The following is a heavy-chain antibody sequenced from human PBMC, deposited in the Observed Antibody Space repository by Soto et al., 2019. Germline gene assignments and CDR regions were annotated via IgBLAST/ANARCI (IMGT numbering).Heavy chain of an antibody. D-gene: IGHD3-10*01. CDR1: GGSFSGYY. CDR3: ERAIFRIRGVTDWFDP. Sequence: TSETLSLTCAVYGGSFSGYYWSWIRQPPGKGLEWIGEINHSGSTNYNPSLKSRVTISVDTSKNQFSLKLSSVTAAGTAVYYCERAIFRIRGVTDWFDPCGQGSLVTVSA. J-gene: IGHJ5*02. V-gene: IGHV4-34*01. CDR2: INHSGST.